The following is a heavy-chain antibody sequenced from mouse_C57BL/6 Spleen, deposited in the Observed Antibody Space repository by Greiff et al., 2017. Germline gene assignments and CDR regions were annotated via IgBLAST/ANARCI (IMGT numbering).Heavy chain of an antibody. D-gene: IGHD1-1*01. CDR1: GYTFTSYD. Sequence: QVQLQQSGPELVKPGASVKLSCKASGYTFTSYDINWVKQRPGQGLEWIGWIYPRDGSNKYNEKFKGKATLTVDTSSSTAYMELHSLTSEDSAVYFCARSDFTTVVADYWGQGTTLTVSS. V-gene: IGHV1-85*01. CDR2: IYPRDGSN. J-gene: IGHJ2*01. CDR3: ARSDFTTVVADY.